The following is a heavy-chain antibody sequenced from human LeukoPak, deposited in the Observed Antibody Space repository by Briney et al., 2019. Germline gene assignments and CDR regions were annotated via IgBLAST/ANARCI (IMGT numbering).Heavy chain of an antibody. Sequence: PSETLSLTYTVSRGSISSGGYYWSWIRQHPGKGLEWIGYIYYSGSTNYNPSLKSRVTISVDTSKNQFSLKLSSVTAADTAVYYCARDLRDYVWGSYRYRYYYGMDVWGQGTTVTVSS. CDR2: IYYSGST. D-gene: IGHD3-16*02. CDR1: RGSISSGGYY. V-gene: IGHV4-61*08. CDR3: ARDLRDYVWGSYRYRYYYGMDV. J-gene: IGHJ6*02.